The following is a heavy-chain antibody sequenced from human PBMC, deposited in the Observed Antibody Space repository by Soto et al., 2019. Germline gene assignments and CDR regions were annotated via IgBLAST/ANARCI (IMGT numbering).Heavy chain of an antibody. D-gene: IGHD4-17*01. CDR1: GGSLSSSNW. Sequence: SETLSLTCAVSGGSLSSSNWWSWVRQPLGKALEWLGEIFYSGSTKYNPSLNSRVTISADQSKNHLSLRLSSVTAADTAVYYCGHHGGDPYYHDFGGQGILVT. V-gene: IGHV4-4*02. CDR2: IFYSGST. J-gene: IGHJ4*01. CDR3: GHHGGDPYYHDF.